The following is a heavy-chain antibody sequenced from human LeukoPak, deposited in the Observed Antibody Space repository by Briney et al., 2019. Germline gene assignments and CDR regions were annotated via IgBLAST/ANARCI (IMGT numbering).Heavy chain of an antibody. CDR2: ISTSSSYI. J-gene: IGHJ6*03. CDR3: GRCAGTPQYYYYYYYMDV. CDR1: GFTFSSYS. Sequence: PGGSLRLSCTASGFTFSSYSMNWVRQAPGKGLEWVSSISTSSSYIYYADSVKGRFTISRDNARNSLYLQMNNLRPEDTAVYYCGRCAGTPQYYYYYYYMDVWGKGTTVTVSS. V-gene: IGHV3-21*01. D-gene: IGHD1/OR15-1a*01.